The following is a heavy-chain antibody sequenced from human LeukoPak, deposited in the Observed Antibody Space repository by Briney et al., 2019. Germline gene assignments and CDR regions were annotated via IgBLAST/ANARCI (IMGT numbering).Heavy chain of an antibody. CDR2: IWYSGSSK. J-gene: IGHJ4*02. CDR3: AKGAAYGSGSYSDY. CDR1: GFNFGSYV. V-gene: IGHV3-33*06. Sequence: GGSLRLSCAASGFNFGSYVMHWVRQAPGKGLEWVAVIWYSGSSKYYGDSVRGRFTVSRDNFNNTLYLQMTSLRAEDTAVYYCAKGAAYGSGSYSDYWGQGTLVTVSS. D-gene: IGHD3-10*01.